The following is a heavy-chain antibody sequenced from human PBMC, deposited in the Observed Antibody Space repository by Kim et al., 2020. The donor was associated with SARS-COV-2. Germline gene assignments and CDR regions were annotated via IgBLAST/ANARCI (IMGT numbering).Heavy chain of an antibody. J-gene: IGHJ4*02. V-gene: IGHV4-31*03. CDR2: IYYSGST. CDR3: ARGSRIAARSDY. Sequence: SQTLSLTCTVSGGSISSGGYYWSWIRQHPGKGLEWIGYIYYSGSTYYNPSLKSRVTISVDTSKNQFSLKLSSVTAADTAVYYCARGSRIAARSDYWGQGTLVTVSS. D-gene: IGHD6-6*01. CDR1: GGSISSGGYY.